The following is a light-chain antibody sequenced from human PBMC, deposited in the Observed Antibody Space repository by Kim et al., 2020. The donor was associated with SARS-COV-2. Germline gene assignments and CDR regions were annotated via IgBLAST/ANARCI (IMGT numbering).Light chain of an antibody. CDR2: ASS. Sequence: ASVGDRVTVTCRASQSISSFLNWYQQKPGKAPKLLIYASSNLQSGVPSRFSGRGSGTDFTLTISSLQPEDFATYFCQQSYIMPHTLGPGTKVDIK. J-gene: IGKJ3*01. CDR3: QQSYIMPHT. V-gene: IGKV1-39*01. CDR1: QSISSF.